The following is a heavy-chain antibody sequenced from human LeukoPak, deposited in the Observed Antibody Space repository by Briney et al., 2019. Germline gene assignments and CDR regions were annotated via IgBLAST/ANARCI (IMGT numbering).Heavy chain of an antibody. CDR2: FDPEDGET. D-gene: IGHD3-22*01. Sequence: GASVKVSCKVSGYTLTELSMHWVRQAPGKGLEWMGGFDPEDGETIYAQKFQGRVTITTDESTSTAYMELSSLRSEDTAVYYCARGVEANYYDTSGYYLYYYWGQGTLVTVSS. CDR1: GYTLTELS. J-gene: IGHJ4*02. V-gene: IGHV1-24*01. CDR3: ARGVEANYYDTSGYYLYYY.